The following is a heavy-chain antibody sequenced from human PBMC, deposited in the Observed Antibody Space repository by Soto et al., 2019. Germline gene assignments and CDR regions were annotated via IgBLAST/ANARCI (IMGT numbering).Heavy chain of an antibody. J-gene: IGHJ4*02. CDR2: ISGSGGTT. CDR3: AKSYYYSWGGWFEY. Sequence: EVQLLESGGGLVQPGGSLRLSCASSGFTFSSYARTWVRQAPGKGLAWVSGISGSGGTTDYAHSVRGRFTISRDNSNNTLFLQMNRLRAEDTSVYYCAKSYYYSWGGWFEYWGQGTLVTVSS. V-gene: IGHV3-23*01. D-gene: IGHD3-10*01. CDR1: GFTFSSYA.